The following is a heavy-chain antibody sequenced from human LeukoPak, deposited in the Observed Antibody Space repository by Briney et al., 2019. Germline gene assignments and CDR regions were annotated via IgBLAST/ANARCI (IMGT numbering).Heavy chain of an antibody. CDR1: GGSISSYY. Sequence: SETLSLTCTVSGGSISSYYWSWIRQPPGKGLEWIGYIYYSGSTIYNPSLKSRVTISVDTSKNQFSLKLSSVTAADTAVYYCARHYVRSGYYYWFDPWGQGTLVTVSS. V-gene: IGHV4-59*01. D-gene: IGHD3-22*01. CDR2: IYYSGST. J-gene: IGHJ5*02. CDR3: ARHYVRSGYYYWFDP.